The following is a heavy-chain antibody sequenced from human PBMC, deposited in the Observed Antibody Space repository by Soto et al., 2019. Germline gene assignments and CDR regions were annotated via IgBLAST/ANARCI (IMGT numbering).Heavy chain of an antibody. CDR2: MNPNSGNT. CDR1: GYTFTSYD. J-gene: IGHJ3*02. D-gene: IGHD3-16*01. V-gene: IGHV1-8*01. Sequence: QVQLVQSGAEVKKPGASVKVSCKASGYTFTSYDINWVRQATGQGLEWMGWMNPNSGNTGYAQKFQGRVTXTXNXCISTAYMELSSRRSEVTAVYYCARGLDWGEDAFASWGQGTMVTVSS. CDR3: ARGLDWGEDAFAS.